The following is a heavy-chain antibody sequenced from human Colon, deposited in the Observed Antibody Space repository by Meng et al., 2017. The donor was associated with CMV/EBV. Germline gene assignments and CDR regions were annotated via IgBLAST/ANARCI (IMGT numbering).Heavy chain of an antibody. CDR2: VYYSGGT. D-gene: IGHD1-14*01. CDR1: GASMRGFH. Sequence: ETLSLTCTVSGASMRGFHWTWIRQTPGKGLECLCYVYYSGGTTYHPSLKSRVTISVDTSQNQFSLNLSSVTAADTAVYYCARDGGNQYFDYWGQGTLVTVSS. J-gene: IGHJ4*02. CDR3: ARDGGNQYFDY. V-gene: IGHV4-59*01.